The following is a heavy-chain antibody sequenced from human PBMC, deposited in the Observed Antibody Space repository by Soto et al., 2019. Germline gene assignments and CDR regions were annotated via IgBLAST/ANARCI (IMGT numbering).Heavy chain of an antibody. D-gene: IGHD2-15*01. CDR1: GGTFSSYA. Sequence: QVQLVQSGAEVKKPGSSVKVSCKASGGTFSSYAISWVRQAPGQGLEWMGGIIPIFGTANYAQKFQGRVTTTADDYTSTADMELISLRTDDEAVYYCAVVVFCSGGSCYRHYYYYGMDVWGQGTTVTVSS. V-gene: IGHV1-69*01. J-gene: IGHJ6*02. CDR3: AVVVFCSGGSCYRHYYYYGMDV. CDR2: IIPIFGTA.